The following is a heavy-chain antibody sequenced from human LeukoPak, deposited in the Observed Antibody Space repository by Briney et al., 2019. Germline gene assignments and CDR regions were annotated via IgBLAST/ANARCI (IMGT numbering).Heavy chain of an antibody. V-gene: IGHV3-23*01. CDR2: ISASGDVT. CDR1: RFSFSAYP. J-gene: IGHJ4*02. Sequence: GGSLRLTCEASRFSFSAYPMGWVGRAPGKGLERVTGISASGDVTFHADPLQGRFTISRDNSKHTLYLQMGSLRAEDMAVYYCARTDYPYSSSSPAGYWGQGTLVTVSS. CDR3: ARTDYPYSSSSPAGY. D-gene: IGHD6-6*01.